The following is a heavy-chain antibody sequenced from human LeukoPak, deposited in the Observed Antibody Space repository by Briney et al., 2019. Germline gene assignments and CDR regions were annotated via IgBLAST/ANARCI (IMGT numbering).Heavy chain of an antibody. Sequence: SVKVSCKASGGTFSTFGISWVRQAPGQGLEWMGGIIPMSGTVNNAQKLQGRVTMTTDTSTSTAYMELRSLRSDDTAVYYCARGHDSSADAFDIWGQGTMVTVSS. J-gene: IGHJ3*02. D-gene: IGHD3-22*01. CDR3: ARGHDSSADAFDI. CDR1: GGTFSTFG. V-gene: IGHV1-69*05. CDR2: IIPMSGTV.